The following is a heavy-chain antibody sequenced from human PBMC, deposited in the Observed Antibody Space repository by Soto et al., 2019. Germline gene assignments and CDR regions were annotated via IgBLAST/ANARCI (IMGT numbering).Heavy chain of an antibody. CDR1: GYTFTSYD. V-gene: IGHV1-8*01. Sequence: GASVKVSCKASGYTFTSYDINWVRQATGQGLEWMGWMNPNSGNTGYAQKFQGRVTMTRNTSISTAYMELSSLRSVDTATYYCAHRTSYYDSSGLAFDYWSQGTLVTVSS. CDR2: MNPNSGNT. J-gene: IGHJ4*02. CDR3: AHRTSYYDSSGLAFDY. D-gene: IGHD3-22*01.